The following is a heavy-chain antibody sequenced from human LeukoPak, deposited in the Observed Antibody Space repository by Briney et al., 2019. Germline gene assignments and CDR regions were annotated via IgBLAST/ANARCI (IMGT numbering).Heavy chain of an antibody. D-gene: IGHD4-17*01. CDR2: ISTSSNTI. CDR3: ARGAAHSYGYFSDY. Sequence: GFLRLSCVGSGFIFGDDSMSWVRQASGKGLEWLSFISTSSNTIYYADSVRGRFTVSRDNAKNSLYLQMNSLRAEDTAAYYCARGAAHSYGYFSDYWGKGMLVAVSS. CDR1: GFIFGDDS. V-gene: IGHV3-48*01. J-gene: IGHJ4*02.